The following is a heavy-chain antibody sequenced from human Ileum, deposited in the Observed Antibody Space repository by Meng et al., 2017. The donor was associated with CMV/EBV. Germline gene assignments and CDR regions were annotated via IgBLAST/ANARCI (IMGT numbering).Heavy chain of an antibody. J-gene: IGHJ5*02. V-gene: IGHV2-5*01. D-gene: IGHD2-2*01. CDR3: ALSNRGYCSSTSCLSWFDP. CDR1: LRTSVVS. CDR2: ICWNDDR. Sequence: LRTSVVSVGWIRLPPGKALEFLALICWNDDRRYSPSLKNSLTIAKVTSKNQVSLTMTNLDTVDTATYDCALSNRGYCSSTSCLSWFDPWGQGTLVTVSS.